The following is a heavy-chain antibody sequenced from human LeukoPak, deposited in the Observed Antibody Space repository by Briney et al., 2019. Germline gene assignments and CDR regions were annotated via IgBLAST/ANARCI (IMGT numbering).Heavy chain of an antibody. CDR3: ARVPARLQSNSLRSAYYYGMDV. V-gene: IGHV4-34*01. Sequence: PSETLSLTCAVYGGSFSGYYWSWIRQPPGKGLEWIGSIYYSGSTNYNPSLKSRVTISVDTSKNQFSLKLSSVTAADTAVYYCARVPARLQSNSLRSAYYYGMDVWGQGTTVTVSS. CDR2: IYYSGST. J-gene: IGHJ6*02. CDR1: GGSFSGYY. D-gene: IGHD4-11*01.